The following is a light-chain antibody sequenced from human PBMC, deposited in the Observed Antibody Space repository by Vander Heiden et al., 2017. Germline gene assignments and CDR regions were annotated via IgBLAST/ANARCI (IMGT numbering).Light chain of an antibody. CDR3: QKYYLAPYT. CDR2: HTS. V-gene: IGKV1-27*01. J-gene: IGKJ2*01. Sequence: DIQMTQSPSFLSASVGDRVTITCRASQDIGNYLAWYQQKSGEVPKVLIYHTSTLQSGVPSRFSGSGSGTDFTLTISSLQPEDVATYYCQKYYLAPYTFGPGTKLKI. CDR1: QDIGNY.